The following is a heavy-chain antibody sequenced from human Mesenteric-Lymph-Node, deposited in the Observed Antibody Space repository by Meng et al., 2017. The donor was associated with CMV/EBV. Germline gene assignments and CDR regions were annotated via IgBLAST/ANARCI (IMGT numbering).Heavy chain of an antibody. V-gene: IGHV3-7*01. CDR3: AKGQLGWVDP. CDR2: IRQDGNEK. Sequence: GESLKISCVGSGFTFTSDWMSWVRQAPGKGPEWVANIRQDGNEKYYVDSVKGRFTISRDNAKNSLFLQMNSLRAEDTALYYCAKGQLGWVDPWGQGTLVTVSS. J-gene: IGHJ5*02. D-gene: IGHD1-26*01. CDR1: GFTFTSDW.